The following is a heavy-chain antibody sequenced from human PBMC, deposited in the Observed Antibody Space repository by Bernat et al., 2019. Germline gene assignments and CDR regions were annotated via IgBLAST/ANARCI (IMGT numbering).Heavy chain of an antibody. J-gene: IGHJ6*02. CDR1: GFSVSSNY. V-gene: IGHV3-66*01. CDR2: IYSGGST. D-gene: IGHD4-17*01. Sequence: EVQLVESGGGLVQPGGSLRLSCAASGFSVSSNYMSWVHQAPGKGLEWVSVIYSGGSTYYADSVKGRFTISRDNSKNTLYLQMNSLRAEDTAVYYCARDLMTTKGMGVWGQGTTVAVSS. CDR3: ARDLMTTKGMGV.